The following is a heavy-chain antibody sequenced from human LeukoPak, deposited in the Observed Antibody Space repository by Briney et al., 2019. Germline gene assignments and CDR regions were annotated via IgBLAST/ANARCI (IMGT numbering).Heavy chain of an antibody. CDR3: ARGGVSTVTPHYYYYYMDV. Sequence: SVKVSCKASGGTFSSYAISWVRQAPGQGLEWMGGIIPIFGTANYAQKFQGRVTITTDESTSTAYMELSSLRSEDTAVYYCARGGVSTVTPHYYYYYMDVWGKGTTVTVSS. CDR1: GGTFSSYA. J-gene: IGHJ6*03. D-gene: IGHD4-11*01. CDR2: IIPIFGTA. V-gene: IGHV1-69*05.